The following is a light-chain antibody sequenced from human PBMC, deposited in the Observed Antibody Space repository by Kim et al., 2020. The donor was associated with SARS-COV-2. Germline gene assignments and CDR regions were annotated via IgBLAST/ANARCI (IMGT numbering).Light chain of an antibody. CDR2: DAS. CDR3: QQRSNWLLT. V-gene: IGKV3-11*01. Sequence: EIVLTQSPATLSLSPGERATLSCRASQSVSSSLAWYQQRPGQAPRLLIYDASKRATDIPARFSGSGSGTDFTLTINSLEPEDFAVYYCQQRSNWLLTFGGGTKLEI. J-gene: IGKJ4*01. CDR1: QSVSSS.